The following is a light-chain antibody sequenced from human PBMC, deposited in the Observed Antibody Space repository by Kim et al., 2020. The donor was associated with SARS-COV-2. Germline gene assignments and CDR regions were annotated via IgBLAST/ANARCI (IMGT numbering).Light chain of an antibody. CDR1: NIGSKS. CDR2: YDS. Sequence: APGKTVKITCGGNNIGSKSVHWYQQKPGQAPVLVIYYDSDRPSGIPERFSGSNSENGATLTISRVEAGDEADYYCQVWDGSSDHYVFGSGTKVTVL. V-gene: IGLV3-21*04. CDR3: QVWDGSSDHYV. J-gene: IGLJ1*01.